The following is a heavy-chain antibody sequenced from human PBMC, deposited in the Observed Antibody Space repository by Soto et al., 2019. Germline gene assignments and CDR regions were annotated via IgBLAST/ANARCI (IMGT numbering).Heavy chain of an antibody. V-gene: IGHV4-31*03. CDR2: ISYSGST. J-gene: IGHJ4*02. CDR1: GGSLSSGSYY. Sequence: SETLSLTCTVSGGSLSSGSYYWSWIRQHPGKGLEWIGYISYSGSTFYNPSLKSRVTMSVDTSKNQFSLKLSSVTAADTAVYYCARGRGYSYGFSDYWGQGTLVTVSS. D-gene: IGHD5-18*01. CDR3: ARGRGYSYGFSDY.